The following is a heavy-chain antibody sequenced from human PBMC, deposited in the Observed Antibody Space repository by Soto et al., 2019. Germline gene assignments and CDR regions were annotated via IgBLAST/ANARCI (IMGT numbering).Heavy chain of an antibody. D-gene: IGHD3-10*01. Sequence: GGSLRLSCAASGFTFDDYAMHWVRQAPGKGLEWVSGISWNSGSIGYADSVKGRFTISRDNAKNSLYLQMNSLRAEDTALYYCAKAPGFGELSSFYMDVWGKGTTVTVSS. CDR2: ISWNSGSI. CDR1: GFTFDDYA. CDR3: AKAPGFGELSSFYMDV. J-gene: IGHJ6*03. V-gene: IGHV3-9*01.